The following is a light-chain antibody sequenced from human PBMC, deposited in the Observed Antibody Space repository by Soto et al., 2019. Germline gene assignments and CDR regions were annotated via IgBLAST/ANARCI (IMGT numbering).Light chain of an antibody. Sequence: DIQMTQSPSSLSASVGDRVTITCQASQDISNYLNWYQQKPGKAPKLLIYDASNLETGVQSRFSGRGSGTDFTFTISSLQPEDIATYYCQQYEGTFGQGTKLEIK. V-gene: IGKV1-33*01. CDR2: DAS. J-gene: IGKJ2*01. CDR3: QQYEGT. CDR1: QDISNY.